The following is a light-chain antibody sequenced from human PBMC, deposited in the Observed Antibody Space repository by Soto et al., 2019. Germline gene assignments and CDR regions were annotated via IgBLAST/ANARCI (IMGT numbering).Light chain of an antibody. CDR2: AAS. CDR3: QQYNSYSWT. CDR1: QSVSSSY. V-gene: IGKV3-20*01. Sequence: EIVLTQSPGTLSLSPGERATLSCRASQSVSSSYLAWYQQKPGQAPRLLIYAASRRATGIPDRFSGSGSGTEFTLTISSLQPDDFATYYCQQYNSYSWTFGQGTKVDIK. J-gene: IGKJ1*01.